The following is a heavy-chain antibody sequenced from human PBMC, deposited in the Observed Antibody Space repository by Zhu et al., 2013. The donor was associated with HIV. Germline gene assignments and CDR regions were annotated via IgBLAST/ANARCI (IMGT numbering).Heavy chain of an antibody. CDR3: TRVVAENYYYYGMDV. CDR1: GYTLTNYG. CDR2: ISTYYGNT. Sequence: QVQLVQSGAEVKKPGASVKVSCKASGYTLTNYGISWVRQAPGQGLEWVGWISTYYGNTNYAQRLQGRLTMTTDASTNTAYMELRSLRFDDTAVYYCTRVVAENYYYYGMDVWGQGP. D-gene: IGHD2-15*01. V-gene: IGHV1-18*01. J-gene: IGHJ6*02.